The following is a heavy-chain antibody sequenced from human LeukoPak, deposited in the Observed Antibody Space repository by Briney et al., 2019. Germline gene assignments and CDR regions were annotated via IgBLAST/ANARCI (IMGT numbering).Heavy chain of an antibody. D-gene: IGHD2-21*02. CDR1: GGSISSYY. J-gene: IGHJ6*02. CDR3: ARGRVAVTDYDYGMDV. CDR2: TYYSGST. Sequence: SETLSLTCTVSGGSISSYYWSWIRQPPGKGLEWIGYTYYSGSTNYNPSLKSRVTISVDTSKKQFSLKLSSVTAADTAVYYCARGRVAVTDYDYGMDVWGQGTTVTVSS. V-gene: IGHV4-59*01.